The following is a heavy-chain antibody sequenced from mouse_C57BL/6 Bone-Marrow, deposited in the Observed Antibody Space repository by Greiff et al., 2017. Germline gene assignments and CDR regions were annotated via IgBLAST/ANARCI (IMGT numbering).Heavy chain of an antibody. V-gene: IGHV1-7*01. CDR2: INPSSGYT. D-gene: IGHD1-1*01. CDR3: ARGNYGSSWDY. J-gene: IGHJ2*01. Sequence: VQLQQSGAELAKPGASVKLSCKASGYTFTSYWLHWVKQRHGQGLEWIGYINPSSGYTKYNQKFKDKATLTADKSSSTAYMQLSSLTDEDSAVYYCARGNYGSSWDYWGQGNTLTVSS. CDR1: GYTFTSYW.